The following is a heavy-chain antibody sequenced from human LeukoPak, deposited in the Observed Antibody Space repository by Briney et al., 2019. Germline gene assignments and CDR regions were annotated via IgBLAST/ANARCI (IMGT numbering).Heavy chain of an antibody. CDR2: ISYDGSNK. Sequence: PGGSLRLSCAASGFTFSSYAMHWVRQAPGKGLEWVTVISYDGSNKYYVDFVKGRFTISRDNSKNMLYLQMNSLRAEDTAVYYCARNLAYYDSSGYYTSFGYWGQGTLVTVSS. V-gene: IGHV3-30-3*01. CDR3: ARNLAYYDSSGYYTSFGY. D-gene: IGHD3-22*01. CDR1: GFTFSSYA. J-gene: IGHJ4*02.